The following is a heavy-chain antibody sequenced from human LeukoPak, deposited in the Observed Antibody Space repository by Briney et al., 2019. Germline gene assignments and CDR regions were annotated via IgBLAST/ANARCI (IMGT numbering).Heavy chain of an antibody. J-gene: IGHJ4*02. V-gene: IGHV3-21*01. CDR1: GFTFSSYS. Sequence: GGSLRLSCAASGFTFSSYSMNWVRQAPGKGLEWVSSISSSSSYIYYADSVKGRFTISRDNAKNSLYLQMNSLRAEDTAVYYCARESQDYDFWRTSDPFDYWGQGTLVTVSS. D-gene: IGHD3-3*01. CDR3: ARESQDYDFWRTSDPFDY. CDR2: ISSSSSYI.